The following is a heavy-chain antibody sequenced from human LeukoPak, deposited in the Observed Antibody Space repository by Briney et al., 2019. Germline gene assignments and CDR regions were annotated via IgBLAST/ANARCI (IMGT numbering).Heavy chain of an antibody. J-gene: IGHJ5*02. CDR2: MYHSGRP. D-gene: IGHD2-2*01. Sequence: SETLSLTCSVSVSSYSISNGYYWAWIRPPPGTALEWIGSMYHSGRPYFNPSLKSRVTMSVDTSKNQFSLQLTSLTAADTAVYYCARVGYCNTVTCYGWFDPWGQGTLVTVSS. CDR3: ARVGYCNTVTCYGWFDP. V-gene: IGHV4-38-2*02. CDR1: VSSYSISNGYY.